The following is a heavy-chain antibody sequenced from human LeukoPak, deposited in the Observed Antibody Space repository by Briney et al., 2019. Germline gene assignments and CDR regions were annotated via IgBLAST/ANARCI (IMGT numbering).Heavy chain of an antibody. CDR2: IYPGDSDT. V-gene: IGHV5-51*01. CDR1: GYSFTSYW. J-gene: IGHJ4*02. D-gene: IGHD4-17*01. Sequence: GESLKISCKGSGYSFTSYWFGWVRQMPGKGLEWMGIIYPGDSDTRYSPSFQGQVTISADKSISTAYLQWSSLKASDTAMYYCATVSGDTLWYFDYWGQGTLVTVSS. CDR3: ATVSGDTLWYFDY.